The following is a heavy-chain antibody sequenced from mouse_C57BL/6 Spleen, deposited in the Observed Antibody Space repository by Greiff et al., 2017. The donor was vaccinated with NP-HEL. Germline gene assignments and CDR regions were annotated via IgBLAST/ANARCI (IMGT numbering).Heavy chain of an antibody. Sequence: EVQLQQSGPELVKPGASVKIPCKASGYTFTDYNMDWVKQSHGKSLEWIGDINPNNGGTIYNQKFKGKATLTVDKSSSTAYMELRSLTSEDTAVYYCARGGADGVFYYAMDYWGQRTSVTVSS. J-gene: IGHJ4*01. V-gene: IGHV1-18*01. CDR1: GYTFTDYN. CDR2: INPNNGGT. CDR3: ARGGADGVFYYAMDY.